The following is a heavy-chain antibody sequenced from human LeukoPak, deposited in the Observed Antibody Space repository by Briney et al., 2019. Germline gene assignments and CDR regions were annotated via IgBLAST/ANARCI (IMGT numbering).Heavy chain of an antibody. CDR2: IYHSGST. J-gene: IGHJ5*02. D-gene: IGHD3-3*01. CDR1: GYSISSGYY. V-gene: IGHV4-38-2*02. Sequence: SETLSLTCTVSGYSISSGYYWGWIRQPPGKGLGWIGSIYHSGSTYYNPSLKSRVTISVDTSKNQFSLKLSSVTAADTAVYYCARERLEWGMLNWFDPWGQGTLVTVSS. CDR3: ARERLEWGMLNWFDP.